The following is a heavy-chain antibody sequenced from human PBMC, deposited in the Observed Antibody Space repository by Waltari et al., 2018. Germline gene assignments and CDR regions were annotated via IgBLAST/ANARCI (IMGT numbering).Heavy chain of an antibody. CDR2: IYSGGRT. CDR3: AREGGSSSYFDY. Sequence: EVQLVETGGGLIQPGGSLRLSCAASGFTVTSTYMRWVRQAPGKGLEWVSVIYSGGRTNEADTVKGRFTITRDNYKKAVYLQMNSQRADDTAVYYCAREGGSSSYFDYWGQGTLVTVSS. D-gene: IGHD6-6*01. V-gene: IGHV3-53*02. J-gene: IGHJ4*02. CDR1: GFTVTSTY.